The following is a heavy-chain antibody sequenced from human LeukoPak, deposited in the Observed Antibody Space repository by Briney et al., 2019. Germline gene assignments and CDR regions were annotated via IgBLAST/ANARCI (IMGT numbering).Heavy chain of an antibody. V-gene: IGHV4-30-2*01. CDR3: ARGGYAAAPDY. J-gene: IGHJ4*02. CDR1: GGSISSGGYY. D-gene: IGHD2-15*01. Sequence: SETLSLTCTVSGGSISSGGYYWSWIRQPPGKGLEWIGYIYHSGSTYYNPSLKSRVTISVDRSKNQFSLKLSSVTAADTAVYYCARGGYAAAPDYWGQGTLVTVSS. CDR2: IYHSGST.